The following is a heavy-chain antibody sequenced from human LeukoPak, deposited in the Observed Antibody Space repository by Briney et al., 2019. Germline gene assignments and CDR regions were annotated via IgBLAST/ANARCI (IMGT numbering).Heavy chain of an antibody. Sequence: GGSLRLSCAASVFTFSSYAMSWVRQAPGKGLEWVSAISGSGGSTYYADSVKGRFTISRDNSKNTLYLQMNSLRAEDTAVYYCAQRGYSYGPLRDWGQGTLVTVSS. CDR3: AQRGYSYGPLRD. V-gene: IGHV3-23*01. CDR1: VFTFSSYA. J-gene: IGHJ4*02. D-gene: IGHD5-18*01. CDR2: ISGSGGST.